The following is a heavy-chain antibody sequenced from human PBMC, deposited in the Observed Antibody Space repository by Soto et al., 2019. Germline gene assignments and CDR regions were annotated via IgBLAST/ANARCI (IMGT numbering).Heavy chain of an antibody. CDR1: GYSFTGYF. D-gene: IGHD6-19*01. J-gene: IGHJ5*02. Sequence: ASVKVSCKAPGYSFTGYFLDWVRQAPGHGLEWMGGINPNRGDTQYAQRFEGRVTMTRDPSISTAYMEVSGLTSDDTAVYYCARVAVSGTIDLWGQGTLVTVSS. V-gene: IGHV1-2*02. CDR2: INPNRGDT. CDR3: ARVAVSGTIDL.